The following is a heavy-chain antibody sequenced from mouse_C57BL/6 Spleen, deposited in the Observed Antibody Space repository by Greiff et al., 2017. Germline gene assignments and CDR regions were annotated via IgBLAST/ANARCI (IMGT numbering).Heavy chain of an antibody. CDR3: ARWGSRYAMDY. Sequence: QVQLKQSGAELVKPGASVKISCKASGYAFSSYWMNWVKQRPGKGLEWIGQIYPRDGDTNYNGKFKGKATLTADKSSSTAYMQLSSLTSEDSAVYCCARWGSRYAMDYWGQGTSGTVSS. V-gene: IGHV1-80*01. J-gene: IGHJ4*01. CDR1: GYAFSSYW. CDR2: IYPRDGDT.